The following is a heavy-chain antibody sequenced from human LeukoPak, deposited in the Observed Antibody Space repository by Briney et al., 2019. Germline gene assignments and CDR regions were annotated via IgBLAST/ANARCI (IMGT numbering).Heavy chain of an antibody. D-gene: IGHD6-19*01. CDR1: GFTFSSYE. Sequence: SGGSLRLSCAASGFTFSSYEMNWVRQAPGKGLEWVSYISSSGSTIYYADSVKGRFTISRDNAKNSLHLQMNSLRTEDTALYYCAKDIAVAGRDFMDVWGQGTTVTVSS. J-gene: IGHJ6*02. CDR3: AKDIAVAGRDFMDV. CDR2: ISSSGSTI. V-gene: IGHV3-48*03.